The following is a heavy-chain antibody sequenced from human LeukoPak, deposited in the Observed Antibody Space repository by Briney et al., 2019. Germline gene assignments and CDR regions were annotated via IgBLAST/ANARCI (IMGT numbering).Heavy chain of an antibody. CDR1: GFTFRRTA. V-gene: IGHV4-34*01. D-gene: IGHD3-16*01. CDR2: INHSGST. CDR3: AGGLSRLPPGGY. J-gene: IGHJ4*02. Sequence: TGGSLRLSCAASGFTFRRTALSWVRQAPGKGLEWIGEINHSGSTNYNPSLKSRVTISVDTSKNQFSLKLSSVTAADTAVYYCAGGLSRLPPGGYWGQGTLVTVSS.